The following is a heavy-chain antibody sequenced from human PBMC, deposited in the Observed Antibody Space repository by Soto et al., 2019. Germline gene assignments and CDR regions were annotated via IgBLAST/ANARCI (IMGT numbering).Heavy chain of an antibody. CDR2: INPLGFST. Sequence: QVQLVQSGAEVKKPGASVKVSCKASGYTFTSYNMHWVRQATGQGLEWVGMINPLGFSTTYAQKFRGRATMTRDTSTCTVDMELTNLRSDDTAGYYCARAAGRFGELYWFDPWGKGTLVTVSP. V-gene: IGHV1-46*01. D-gene: IGHD3-10*01. J-gene: IGHJ5*02. CDR3: ARAAGRFGELYWFDP. CDR1: GYTFTSYN.